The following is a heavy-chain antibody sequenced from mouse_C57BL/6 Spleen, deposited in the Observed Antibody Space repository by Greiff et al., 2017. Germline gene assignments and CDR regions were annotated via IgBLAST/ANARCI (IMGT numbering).Heavy chain of an antibody. CDR3: ARFLNSLYAMDY. J-gene: IGHJ4*01. Sequence: QVQLQQPGTELVKPGASVKLSCKASGYTFTSYWMHWVKQRPGQGLEWIGNINPSNGVTNYNEKFKSKATLTVDKSSSTAYMQLSSLTSEDSAVYYCARFLNSLYAMDYWGQGTSVTVSS. CDR1: GYTFTSYW. V-gene: IGHV1-53*01. D-gene: IGHD1-3*01. CDR2: INPSNGVT.